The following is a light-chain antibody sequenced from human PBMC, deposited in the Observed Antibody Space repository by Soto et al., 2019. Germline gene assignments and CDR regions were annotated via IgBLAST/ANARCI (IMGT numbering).Light chain of an antibody. CDR1: QSVDNN. CDR2: GSF. V-gene: IGKV3-15*01. CDR3: QQYNNWPRT. J-gene: IGKJ1*01. Sequence: EIVMTQSPVTLSASPGESATLSCRASQSVDNNVAWYQQKPGQAPRLLIVGSFARATGIPARFSGSGSGSEFTLTISGLQSEDFAVYYCQQYNNWPRTFGQGTKVDI.